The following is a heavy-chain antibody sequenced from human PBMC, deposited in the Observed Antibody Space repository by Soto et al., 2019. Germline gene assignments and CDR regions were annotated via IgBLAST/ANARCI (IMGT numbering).Heavy chain of an antibody. V-gene: IGHV4-59*01. CDR3: ARDRYYYGSGSNYGMDV. D-gene: IGHD3-10*01. J-gene: IGHJ6*02. Sequence: QVQLQESGPGLVKPSETLSLTCTVSGGSISSYYWSWIRQPPGKGLEWIGYIYYSGSTNYNPSLKSRVTISVDTSKNQFSLKLSSVTAADTAVYYCARDRYYYGSGSNYGMDVWGQGTTVTVSS. CDR2: IYYSGST. CDR1: GGSISSYY.